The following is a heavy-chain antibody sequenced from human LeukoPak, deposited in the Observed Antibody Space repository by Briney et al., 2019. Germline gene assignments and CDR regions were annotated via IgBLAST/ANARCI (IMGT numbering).Heavy chain of an antibody. D-gene: IGHD3-10*01. J-gene: IGHJ4*02. CDR2: INPNSGGT. CDR3: ARDLAGYYGSGSYPSDY. CDR1: GYTFTGYD. Sequence: GASVKVSCKASGYTFTGYDMHWVRQAPGQGLEWMGWINPNSGGTNYAQKFQGRVTMARDTSTSTAYMELSRLRSDDTAVYYCARDLAGYYGSGSYPSDYWGQGTLVTVSS. V-gene: IGHV1-2*02.